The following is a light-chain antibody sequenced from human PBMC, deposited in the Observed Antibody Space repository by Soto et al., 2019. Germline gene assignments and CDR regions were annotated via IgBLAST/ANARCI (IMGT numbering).Light chain of an antibody. CDR1: QSLLHSSDNRNY. J-gene: IGKJ1*01. CDR3: QQYYSTPWT. CDR2: WAS. Sequence: DIVMTQSPDSLAVSLGERATIKCRSSQSLLHSSDNRNYLTWYQQKPGQPPKLLIYWASTRQSGVPDRFSGSGSGTDFTLTINSLQAEDVAVYYCQQYYSTPWTFGQGTKVDIK. V-gene: IGKV4-1*01.